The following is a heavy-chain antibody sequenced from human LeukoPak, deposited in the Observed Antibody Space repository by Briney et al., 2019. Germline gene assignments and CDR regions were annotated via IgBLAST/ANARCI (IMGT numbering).Heavy chain of an antibody. D-gene: IGHD3-3*01. CDR2: ISGSGGST. Sequence: GGSLRLSCAASGFTFSSYAMSWVRQAPGKGLEWVSAISGSGGSTYYADSVKGRFTISRDNSKNTLYLQMNSLRAEDTAVYYCAKGLNDFWSGYYTVIYFDYWGQGTLVTVSS. CDR1: GFTFSSYA. J-gene: IGHJ4*02. CDR3: AKGLNDFWSGYYTVIYFDY. V-gene: IGHV3-23*01.